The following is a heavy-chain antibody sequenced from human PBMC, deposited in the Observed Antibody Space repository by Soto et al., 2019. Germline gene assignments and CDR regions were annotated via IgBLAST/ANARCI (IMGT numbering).Heavy chain of an antibody. D-gene: IGHD3-10*01. J-gene: IGHJ4*02. CDR1: GGIFSTYA. CDR3: ARDRDDYGSGNYYNRIDF. Sequence: QVQLVQSGAEVKKPGSSVKVSCKASGGIFSTYAISWLRQAPGQGLEWMGGINPIFGTPNYAQRFQGRVTITADESTSTAYMELSRLRSEDTDVYYCARDRDDYGSGNYYNRIDFWGQGTLVTVSS. CDR2: INPIFGTP. V-gene: IGHV1-69*01.